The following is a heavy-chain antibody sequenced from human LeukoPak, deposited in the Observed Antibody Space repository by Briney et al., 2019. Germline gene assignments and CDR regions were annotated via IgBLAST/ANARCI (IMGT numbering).Heavy chain of an antibody. Sequence: PSETLSLTCSVSGDSISSRSYYWGWIRPPPGQGLEWIGTVSYSGSTYYNPSLKSRVTMSVDTSKNRFSLKLSSVTATDTAVYYCARHSNGGCTSTRCHIDYWGQGTLVTVSS. CDR2: VSYSGST. CDR1: GDSISSRSYY. V-gene: IGHV4-39*01. D-gene: IGHD2-2*01. CDR3: ARHSNGGCTSTRCHIDY. J-gene: IGHJ4*02.